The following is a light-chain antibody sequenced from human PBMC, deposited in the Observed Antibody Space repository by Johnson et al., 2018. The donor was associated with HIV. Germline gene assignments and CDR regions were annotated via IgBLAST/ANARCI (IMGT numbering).Light chain of an antibody. CDR3: GTWGGSLSTGGV. V-gene: IGLV1-51*01. CDR1: TYNIGNNY. Sequence: QSVLTQPPSVSAAPGQKVTISCSGSTYNIGNNYVSWYQQLPGTAPKLLIYENNKRPSGIPDRFSGSKSGTSATLAIAGLQTGDESVYYCGTWGGSLSTGGVIGTGTTVIVL. CDR2: ENN. J-gene: IGLJ1*01.